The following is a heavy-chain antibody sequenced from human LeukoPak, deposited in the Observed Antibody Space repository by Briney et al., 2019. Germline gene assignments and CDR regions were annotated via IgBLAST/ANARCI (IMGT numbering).Heavy chain of an antibody. CDR2: ISGSGGST. CDR3: AKSSRIAVAGFDY. Sequence: GGSLRLSWAASGFTFSSYAMSWVRQAPGKGLEWVSAISGSGGSTYYADSVKGRFTISRDNSKNTLYLQMNSLRAEDTAVYYCAKSSRIAVAGFDYWGQGTLVTVSS. D-gene: IGHD6-19*01. CDR1: GFTFSSYA. V-gene: IGHV3-23*01. J-gene: IGHJ4*02.